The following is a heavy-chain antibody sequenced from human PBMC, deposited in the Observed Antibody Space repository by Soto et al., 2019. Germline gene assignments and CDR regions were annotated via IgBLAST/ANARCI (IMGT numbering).Heavy chain of an antibody. Sequence: SETLSLTCTVSGGSISSYYWSWIRQPPWKGLEWIGYIYYSGSTNYNPSLKSRVTISVDTSKNQFSLKLSSVTAADTAVYYCASHYYGSGSQMYYFDYWGQGTLVTVSS. V-gene: IGHV4-59*01. D-gene: IGHD3-10*01. CDR3: ASHYYGSGSQMYYFDY. CDR2: IYYSGST. J-gene: IGHJ4*02. CDR1: GGSISSYY.